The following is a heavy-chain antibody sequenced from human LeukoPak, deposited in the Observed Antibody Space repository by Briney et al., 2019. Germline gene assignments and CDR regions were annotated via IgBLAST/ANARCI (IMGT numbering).Heavy chain of an antibody. V-gene: IGHV4-59*08. D-gene: IGHD2-2*01. CDR1: GDSIRGYY. CDR2: MYHSGTT. J-gene: IGHJ3*02. Sequence: SETLSLTCTVSGDSIRGYYWNWIRQSPGKGLEWIAYMYHSGTTNYNPSLKSPVTMSTDTSKNQFSLKLSSVTAADTAVYYCARHHCSSTSCSDAFDIWGQGTMVTVSS. CDR3: ARHHCSSTSCSDAFDI.